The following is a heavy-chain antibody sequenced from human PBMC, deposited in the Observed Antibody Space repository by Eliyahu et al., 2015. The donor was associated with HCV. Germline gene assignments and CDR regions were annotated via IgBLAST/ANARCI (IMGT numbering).Heavy chain of an antibody. CDR2: IVPIPGTR. J-gene: IGHJ4*01. V-gene: IGHV1-69*08. Sequence: QVQLVQSGAEVKQPGSSVKVSCQAXGGTFNSQSIAWVRQAPGQGLEWMGRIVPIPGTRNYAQNFQGRVTLTADTSTNTVYLDLSSLRSDDTAVYYCVRHSGSGSYDWGHGTLVTVSS. CDR1: GGTFNSQS. CDR3: VRHSGSGSYD. D-gene: IGHD6-25*01.